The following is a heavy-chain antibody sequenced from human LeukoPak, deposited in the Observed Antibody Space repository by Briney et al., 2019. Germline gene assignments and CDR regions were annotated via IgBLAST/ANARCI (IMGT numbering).Heavy chain of an antibody. Sequence: ASVKVSCKTSGYTFPTYGITWVRQAPGQGLEWMGWISAYNGNTSLAQNLQGRLTLTTDRSTTTAYMELRSLRSDDTAIYYCAREACAHCTIDYWGQGTLVTVSS. CDR1: GYTFPTYG. J-gene: IGHJ4*02. D-gene: IGHD1-1*01. CDR3: AREACAHCTIDY. V-gene: IGHV1-18*01. CDR2: ISAYNGNT.